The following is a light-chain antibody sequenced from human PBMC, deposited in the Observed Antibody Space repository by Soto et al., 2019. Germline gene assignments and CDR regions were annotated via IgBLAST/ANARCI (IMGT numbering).Light chain of an antibody. CDR1: QSVFYSSNNKNY. CDR3: QQYYSTPPT. Sequence: DIVMTQSPDSLAVSLVESATINCKSIQSVFYSSNNKNYLAWYQQKPGQPPKLLIYWASTRESGVPDRFSGSGSGTDFTLTISSLQAEDVAVYYCQQYYSTPPTFGGGTKVDI. V-gene: IGKV4-1*01. J-gene: IGKJ4*01. CDR2: WAS.